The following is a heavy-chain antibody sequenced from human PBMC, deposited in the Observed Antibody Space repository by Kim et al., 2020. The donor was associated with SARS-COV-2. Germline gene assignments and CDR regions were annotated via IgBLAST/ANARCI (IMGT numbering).Heavy chain of an antibody. J-gene: IGHJ4*02. D-gene: IGHD3-10*01. CDR2: ISGSGGDT. V-gene: IGHV3-23*01. CDR1: GFTFSSYA. Sequence: GGSLRLSCAASGFTFSSYAMSWVRQAPGKGLEWVSTISGSGGDTYYADSVKGRFTISRDNSKNTLYLQMKSLRAQDTAVYYCAKDRVVRGIMGAFASWGQGTLVTVSS. CDR3: AKDRVVRGIMGAFAS.